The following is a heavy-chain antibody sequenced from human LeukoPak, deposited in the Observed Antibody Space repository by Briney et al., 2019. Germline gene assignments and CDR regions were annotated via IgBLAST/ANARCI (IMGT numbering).Heavy chain of an antibody. D-gene: IGHD3-22*01. CDR3: ARDDYYDSSAYSGIDY. CDR1: GGSISSYY. J-gene: IGHJ4*02. CDR2: IYYSGST. V-gene: IGHV4-59*01. Sequence: PSETLSLTCTVSGGSISSYYWSWIRQPPGKGLEWIGYIYYSGSTNYNPSLKSRATISVDTSKNQFSLKLSSVTAADTAVYYCARDDYYDSSAYSGIDYWGQGTLVTVSS.